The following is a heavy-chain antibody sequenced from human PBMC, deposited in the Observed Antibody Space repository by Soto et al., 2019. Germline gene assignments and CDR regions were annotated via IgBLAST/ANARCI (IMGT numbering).Heavy chain of an antibody. CDR3: ARESEDLTSNFDY. J-gene: IGHJ4*02. Sequence: LRLSCAASGFTFTRYSMDWVRQAPGKGLEWVSSISSTTNYIYYADSMKGRFTVSRDNAKNSVHLEMNSLSAEDTAVYYCARESEDLTSNFDYWGQGTLVTVSS. CDR2: ISSTTNYI. V-gene: IGHV3-21*01. CDR1: GFTFTRYS.